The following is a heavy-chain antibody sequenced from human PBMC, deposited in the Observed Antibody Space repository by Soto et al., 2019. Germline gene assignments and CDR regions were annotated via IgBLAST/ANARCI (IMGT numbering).Heavy chain of an antibody. CDR1: GDSISNSRFY. V-gene: IGHV4-39*01. Sequence: SETLSLTCSVSGDSISNSRFYWAWIRQPPGEGLEWIGSIYHTGNAYYNPSLKSRVTIFVDTSKNQFSLKLTSVTAADTALYYCARYYFDSSDYTTNWFDPWGQGALVTVSS. CDR3: ARYYFDSSDYTTNWFDP. J-gene: IGHJ5*02. CDR2: IYHTGNA. D-gene: IGHD3-22*01.